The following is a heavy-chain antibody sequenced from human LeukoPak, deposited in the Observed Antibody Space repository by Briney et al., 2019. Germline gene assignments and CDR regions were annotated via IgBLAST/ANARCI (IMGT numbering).Heavy chain of an antibody. V-gene: IGHV4-59*01. CDR1: GGSISSYC. J-gene: IGHJ4*02. Sequence: KSSETLSLTCTVSGGSISSYCWSWTRQPPGKGLEWIGYIYYSGSIKYNPSLKSRVTISVDTSKNQFSLRLSSVTTADTAVYYCARAVDGYNSDYWGQGTLVTVSS. CDR2: IYYSGSI. CDR3: ARAVDGYNSDY. D-gene: IGHD5-24*01.